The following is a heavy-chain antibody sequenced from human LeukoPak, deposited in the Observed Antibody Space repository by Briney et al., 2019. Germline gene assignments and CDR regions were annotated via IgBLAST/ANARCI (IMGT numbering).Heavy chain of an antibody. CDR2: ISGSGGST. V-gene: IGHV3-23*01. CDR1: GFTFSSYA. Sequence: GGSLRLSCAASGFTFSSYARSWVRQAPGKGLEWVSAISGSGGSTYYADSVKGRFTISRDNSKNTLYLQMNSLRAEDTAVYYCAKDYDSSGYPWVFDYWGQGTLVTVSS. D-gene: IGHD3-22*01. J-gene: IGHJ4*02. CDR3: AKDYDSSGYPWVFDY.